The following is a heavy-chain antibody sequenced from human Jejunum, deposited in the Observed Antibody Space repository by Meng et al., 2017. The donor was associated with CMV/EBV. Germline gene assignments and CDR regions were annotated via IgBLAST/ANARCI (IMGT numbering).Heavy chain of an antibody. CDR3: AKGPGLDKFDL. Sequence: CAASGFTFHTYGMSWVRQAPGKGLEWVSGIYWDGGKTDYADSVKGRFTISRDNAKNSLFLQMNSLRVEDTAFYFCAKGPGLDKFDLWGQGTLVTVSS. D-gene: IGHD1-1*01. V-gene: IGHV3-20*04. CDR2: IYWDGGKT. J-gene: IGHJ5*02. CDR1: GFTFHTYG.